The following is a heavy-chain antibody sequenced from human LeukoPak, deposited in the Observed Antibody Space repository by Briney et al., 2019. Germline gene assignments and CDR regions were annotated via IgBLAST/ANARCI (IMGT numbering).Heavy chain of an antibody. J-gene: IGHJ4*02. CDR2: IYYSGST. V-gene: IGHV4-59*01. CDR3: ASLAVAGTLRLDY. D-gene: IGHD6-19*01. Sequence: SETLSLTCTVSGGSISSYYWSRIRQPPGKGLEWIGYIYYSGSTNYNPSLKSRVTISVDTSKNQFSLKLSSVTAADTAVYYCASLAVAGTLRLDYWGQGTLVTVSS. CDR1: GGSISSYY.